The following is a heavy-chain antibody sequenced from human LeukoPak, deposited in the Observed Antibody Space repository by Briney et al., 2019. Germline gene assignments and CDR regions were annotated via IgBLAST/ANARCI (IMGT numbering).Heavy chain of an antibody. Sequence: GGSLRLSCAASGFTFSSYAMHWVRQAPGKGLEWVAVISYDGSNKYYADSVKGRSTISRDNSKNTLYLQMNSLRAEDTAVYYCARGVVGANLMLFYWGQGTLVTVSS. CDR1: GFTFSSYA. CDR3: ARGVVGANLMLFY. J-gene: IGHJ4*02. D-gene: IGHD1-26*01. CDR2: ISYDGSNK. V-gene: IGHV3-30-3*01.